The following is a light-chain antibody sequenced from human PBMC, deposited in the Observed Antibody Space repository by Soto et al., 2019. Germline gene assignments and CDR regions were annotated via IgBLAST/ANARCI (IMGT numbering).Light chain of an antibody. CDR2: GAS. V-gene: IGKV3-20*01. CDR3: QQFAASRWT. Sequence: ETVLTQSPGTLSLSPGDRATLSCRASQSVSSAYLAWYQQRPGQAPRLLIYGASIRAAGIPDRFSGSGSGTDFTLPISRLEPEDFAVYYCQQFAASRWTFGQGTKVDLK. J-gene: IGKJ1*01. CDR1: QSVSSAY.